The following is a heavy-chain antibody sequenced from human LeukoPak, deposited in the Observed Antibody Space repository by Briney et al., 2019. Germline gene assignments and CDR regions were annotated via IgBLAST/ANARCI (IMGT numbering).Heavy chain of an antibody. J-gene: IGHJ4*02. CDR1: GFTFSDHY. D-gene: IGHD3-9*01. Sequence: GGSLRLSCAASGFTFSDHYMSWIRQAPGKGLEWVSYISASGSSIYYADSVKGRFTISRDNAKNSLYLQMNSLRVEDTAVYYCARDMELRYFDWLSPLFDYWGQGTLVTVSS. CDR2: ISASGSSI. V-gene: IGHV3-11*04. CDR3: ARDMELRYFDWLSPLFDY.